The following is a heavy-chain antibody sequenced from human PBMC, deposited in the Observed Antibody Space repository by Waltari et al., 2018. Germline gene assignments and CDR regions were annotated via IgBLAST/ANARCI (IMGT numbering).Heavy chain of an antibody. V-gene: IGHV1-69*12. CDR2: IIPMFGTV. D-gene: IGHD2-8*01. J-gene: IGHJ6*03. CDR3: ARDGEESVRGFCRNGVCLDYMDV. CDR1: EGSFSNYV. Sequence: QVQLVQSGAEVKKPGSTVKVSCKASEGSFSNYVTSGVRQAPGKGLEWMGGIIPMFGTVNYAQKFQGRLTITAEESTTAAYMELSSLRSDDTAVYYCARDGEESVRGFCRNGVCLDYMDVWGKGTTVTISS.